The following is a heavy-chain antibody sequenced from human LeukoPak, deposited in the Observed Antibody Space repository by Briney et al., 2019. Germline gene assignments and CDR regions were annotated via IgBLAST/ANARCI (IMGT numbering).Heavy chain of an antibody. CDR1: AVTFTGYG. D-gene: IGHD3-16*01. CDR3: ARGRGTSLIGWFDS. J-gene: IGHJ5*01. CDR2: IWYDGTLK. Sequence: GGSLRLSCAASAVTFTGYGMHWVRQAPGKGLEWVAAIWYDGTLKYYADSVKGRFIISRDNLNNTLYLQMHNLRADDAAVYYCARGRGTSLIGWFDSWGQGTLVTASS. V-gene: IGHV3-33*01.